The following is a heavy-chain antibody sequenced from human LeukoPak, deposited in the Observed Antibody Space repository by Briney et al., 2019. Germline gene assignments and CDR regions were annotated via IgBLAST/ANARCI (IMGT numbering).Heavy chain of an antibody. J-gene: IGHJ6*02. D-gene: IGHD4-17*01. CDR1: GGSISSYY. Sequence: SETLSLTCTVSGGSISSYYWSWIRQPPGKGLEWIEYIYYSGSTNYNPSLKSRVTMSVDTSIKQFSLKLSSVTAADTAVYFCARQHDYGDYYGMDVWGQGTTVTVSS. V-gene: IGHV4-59*01. CDR3: ARQHDYGDYYGMDV. CDR2: IYYSGST.